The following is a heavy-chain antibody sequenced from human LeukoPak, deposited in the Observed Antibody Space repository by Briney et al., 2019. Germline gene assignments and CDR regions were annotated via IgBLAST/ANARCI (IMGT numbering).Heavy chain of an antibody. D-gene: IGHD6-13*01. CDR2: IYTSGST. J-gene: IGHJ6*03. Sequence: SETLSLTCTVSGGSISSYYWSWIRQPAGKGLEWIGRIYTSGSTNYNPSLKSRVIMSVDTSKNQFSLKLSSVTAADTAVYYCARLSIAAAGLGYYYYYMDVWGKGTTVTVSS. V-gene: IGHV4-4*07. CDR1: GGSISSYY. CDR3: ARLSIAAAGLGYYYYYMDV.